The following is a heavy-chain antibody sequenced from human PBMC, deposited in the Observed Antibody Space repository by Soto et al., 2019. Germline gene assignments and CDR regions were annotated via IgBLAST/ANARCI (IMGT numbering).Heavy chain of an antibody. CDR2: ISGSGGST. CDR1: GFTFSSYA. D-gene: IGHD6-19*01. CDR3: SRRSSGWYFDY. V-gene: IGHV3-23*01. Sequence: EVPLLESGGGLVQPGGSLRLSCAASGFTFSSYAMSWVRQAQGKGLEWVSVISGSGGSTYYADSVKGRFTISRDNSKNTLYLQMNSLRSEDTAVYYCSRRSSGWYFDYWGQGTLVTVSS. J-gene: IGHJ4*02.